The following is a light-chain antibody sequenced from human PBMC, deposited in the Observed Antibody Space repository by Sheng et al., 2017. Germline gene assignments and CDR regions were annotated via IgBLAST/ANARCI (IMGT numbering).Light chain of an antibody. CDR3: QSYGSSNPWV. J-gene: IGLJ3*02. CDR1: SGSIASNY. V-gene: IGLV6-57*02. CDR2: EDN. Sequence: NFMLTQPHSVSESPGKTVIISCTGSSGSIASNYVQWYQQRPGSAPTTVIFEDNQRPSGVPDRFSGSIDRSSNSASLTISGLKTEDEADYYCQSYGSSNPWVFGGGTKLTVL.